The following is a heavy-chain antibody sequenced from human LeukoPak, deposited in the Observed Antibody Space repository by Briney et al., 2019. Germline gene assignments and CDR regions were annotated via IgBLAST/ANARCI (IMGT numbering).Heavy chain of an antibody. V-gene: IGHV4-59*01. Sequence: SETLSLTCTVSGGSISNYYWSWIRQPPGKGLEWIGYIYFSGITIYHPSLKSRVTISVDTSKNQVSLKLTSVTAADTAVYYCARARVDKVGYTSNCFFPLDYWGQGTLVTVSS. D-gene: IGHD6-13*01. J-gene: IGHJ4*02. CDR2: IYFSGIT. CDR1: GGSISNYY. CDR3: ARARVDKVGYTSNCFFPLDY.